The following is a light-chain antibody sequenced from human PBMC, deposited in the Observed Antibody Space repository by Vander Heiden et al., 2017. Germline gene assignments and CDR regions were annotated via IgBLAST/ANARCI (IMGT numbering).Light chain of an antibody. Sequence: DIQMTQSASTLSASVGDRVTITCRASQSISSWLAWYQQKPGKAPKLLIYKASSLESGVPSRFSGSGSGTEFTLTISSLQPDDFATYYCQQYNSYSPSFGQGTKLEIK. CDR3: QQYNSYSPS. J-gene: IGKJ2*01. CDR1: QSISSW. CDR2: KAS. V-gene: IGKV1-5*03.